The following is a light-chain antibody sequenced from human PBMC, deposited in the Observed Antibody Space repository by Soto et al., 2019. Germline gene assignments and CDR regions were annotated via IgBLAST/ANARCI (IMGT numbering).Light chain of an antibody. CDR1: HGISS. J-gene: IGKJ5*01. Sequence: DIQMTQSPSAVSAFVGDRVTITCRARHGISSLAWYQHKPGRAPKLLIFGASSLQRGVPSRFSGSGSGPDFTLTIGSLQPEDFATYYCQQANSFPITYGQGTRVEIK. V-gene: IGKV1D-12*01. CDR2: GAS. CDR3: QQANSFPIT.